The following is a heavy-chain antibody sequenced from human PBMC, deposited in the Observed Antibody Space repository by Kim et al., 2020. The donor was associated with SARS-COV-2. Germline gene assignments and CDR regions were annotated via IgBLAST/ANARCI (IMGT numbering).Heavy chain of an antibody. D-gene: IGHD3-3*01. CDR1: GFTFGDYA. J-gene: IGHJ4*02. CDR2: ISWNSGSI. V-gene: IGHV3-9*01. Sequence: GGSLRLSCAASGFTFGDYAMHWVRQAPGKGLEWVSGISWNSGSIGYADSVKGRFTISRDNAKNSLYLQTNSLRAEDTALYYCAKDHKLRFLEWLSFGGYFDYWGQGTLVTVSS. CDR3: AKDHKLRFLEWLSFGGYFDY.